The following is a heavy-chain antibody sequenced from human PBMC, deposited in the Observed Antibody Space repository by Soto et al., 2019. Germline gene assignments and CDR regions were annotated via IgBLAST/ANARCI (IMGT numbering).Heavy chain of an antibody. D-gene: IGHD4-4*01. Sequence: GASVKVSCKASGYTFTSYGISWVRQAPGQGLEWMGWISAYNGNTNYAQKLQGRVTMTTGTSTSTAYMELRSLGSDDTAVYYCARVHSTVAFDYWGQGTLVTVSS. J-gene: IGHJ4*02. CDR2: ISAYNGNT. V-gene: IGHV1-18*04. CDR3: ARVHSTVAFDY. CDR1: GYTFTSYG.